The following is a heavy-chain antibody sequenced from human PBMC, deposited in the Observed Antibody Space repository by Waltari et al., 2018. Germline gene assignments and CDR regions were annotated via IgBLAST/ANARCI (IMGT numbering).Heavy chain of an antibody. CDR2: VRFSGNN. D-gene: IGHD3-10*01. Sequence: QVQLQESGPGLLKPSETLSLTCPVSGPSVPPPHSTWIRQAPGKGLECLGYVRFSGNNNYNPSLRSRLDMSLDTSNNRVYLELSSVTAADTAVYYCATAHPRNYYGSGTYQFDFWGRGTLVTVSS. CDR1: GPSVPPPH. CDR3: ATAHPRNYYGSGTYQFDF. J-gene: IGHJ4*02. V-gene: IGHV4-59*02.